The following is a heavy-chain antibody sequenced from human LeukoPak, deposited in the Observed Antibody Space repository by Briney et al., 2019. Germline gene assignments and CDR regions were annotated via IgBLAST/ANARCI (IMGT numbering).Heavy chain of an antibody. V-gene: IGHV1-3*01. CDR3: ARGRYYSDSSYYYFDS. Sequence: ASLKVSCKASGYIFTSYVIHWVRQAPGQRLEWMGCINAGNGNTKYSQKFQGRVTITRDTSARTAYMALSSLRPTDTAVYFCARGRYYSDSSYYYFDSWGQGTLVTVSS. CDR1: GYIFTSYV. CDR2: INAGNGNT. D-gene: IGHD3-22*01. J-gene: IGHJ4*02.